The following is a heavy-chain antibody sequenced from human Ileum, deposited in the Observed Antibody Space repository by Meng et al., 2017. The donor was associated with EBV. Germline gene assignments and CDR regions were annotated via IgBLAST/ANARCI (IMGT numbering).Heavy chain of an antibody. J-gene: IGHJ5*02. CDR3: ARASYGSGSPLGESWFDP. CDR1: WCSISSGGYF. V-gene: IGHV4-31*03. CDR2: IHSSEST. Sequence: QLHESPPGVLKPSPHLSLARTVSWCSISSGGYFWSCIRQHPEKVLEGIGYIHSSESTYYNTSLRSRLNISVDTSKNQFSLKLSSVTAADTAVYYCARASYGSGSPLGESWFDPWGQGTLVTVFS. D-gene: IGHD3-10*01.